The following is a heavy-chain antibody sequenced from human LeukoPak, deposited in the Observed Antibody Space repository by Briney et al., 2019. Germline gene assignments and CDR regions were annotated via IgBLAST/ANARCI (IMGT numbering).Heavy chain of an antibody. CDR2: IYTSGST. CDR3: ASLIYDSSETPTDY. J-gene: IGHJ4*02. CDR1: GGSISSGSYY. V-gene: IGHV4-61*02. Sequence: SETLSLTCTVSGGSISSGSYYWGWIRQPAGKGLEWIGRIYTSGSTNYNPSLKSRVTISVDTSKNQFSLKLSSVTAADTAVYYCASLIYDSSETPTDYWGQGTLVTVSS. D-gene: IGHD3-22*01.